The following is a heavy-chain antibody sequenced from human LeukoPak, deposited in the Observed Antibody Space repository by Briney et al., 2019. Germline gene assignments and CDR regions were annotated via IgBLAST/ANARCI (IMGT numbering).Heavy chain of an antibody. CDR1: GYSFTINY. V-gene: IGHV1-46*01. Sequence: GASVNVSCKASGYSFTINYIHWVRQAPGQGLGWVGMIYLRDGSTSYAQKFQGRVTVTRDTSTSTVHMELSGHRSEDTAVYYCGRDQEAFDYWGQGTLVTVSS. J-gene: IGHJ4*02. CDR2: IYLRDGST. CDR3: GRDQEAFDY.